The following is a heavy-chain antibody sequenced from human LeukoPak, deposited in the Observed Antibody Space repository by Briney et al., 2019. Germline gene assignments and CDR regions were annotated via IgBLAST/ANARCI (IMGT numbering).Heavy chain of an antibody. CDR3: ARAGSDIVVVVAAKEGMGV. J-gene: IGHJ6*02. CDR1: GFTFSSYE. CDR2: ISSSGSTI. D-gene: IGHD2-15*01. Sequence: GGSLRLSCAASGFTFSSYEMNWVRQAPGKGLEWVSYISSSGSTIYYADSVKGRFTISRDNAKNSLYLQMNSLRAEDTAVYYCARAGSDIVVVVAAKEGMGVWGQGTTVTVSS. V-gene: IGHV3-48*03.